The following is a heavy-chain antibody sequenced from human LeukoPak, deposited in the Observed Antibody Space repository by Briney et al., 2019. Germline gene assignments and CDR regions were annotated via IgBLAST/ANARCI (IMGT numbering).Heavy chain of an antibody. CDR2: TKYDGSEK. V-gene: IGHV3-7*01. J-gene: IGHJ4*02. D-gene: IGHD6-13*01. Sequence: GGSLRLSCADPGINLSSNWMRWVRQAPGKGLEWVANTKYDGSEKDYVDSVKGRFTISRDNAKNSLYLQMNSLRAEDTAVYYCARDIAAAGLFFDYWGQGTLVTVSS. CDR1: GINLSSNW. CDR3: ARDIAAAGLFFDY.